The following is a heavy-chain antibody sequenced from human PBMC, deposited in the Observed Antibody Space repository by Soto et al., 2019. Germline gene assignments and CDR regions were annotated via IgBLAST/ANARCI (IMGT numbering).Heavy chain of an antibody. CDR2: INAGNGNT. CDR3: ACAVYVREVYTFGY. D-gene: IGHD3-10*02. V-gene: IGHV1-3*01. Sequence: QVQLVQSGAEVKKPGASVKVSCKASGYTFKSYAMHWVRQAPGQRLEWMGWINAGNGNTKYSQKLQGRVTITRDTSGITAYVAVSRLRSEVTAVYSCACAVYVREVYTFGYRGRRTLVVVSS. CDR1: GYTFKSYA. J-gene: IGHJ4*02.